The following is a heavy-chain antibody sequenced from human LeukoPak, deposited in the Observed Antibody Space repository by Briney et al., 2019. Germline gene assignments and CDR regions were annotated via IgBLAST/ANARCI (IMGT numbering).Heavy chain of an antibody. Sequence: SETLSLTCAVYGGSFSGYYWSWIRQPPGKGLDWIGYIYYSGSTYYNPSLKSRVTISVDTSKNQFSLKLSSVTAADTAVYYCARSYCSSTSCYGPSSYFDYWGQGTLVTVSS. D-gene: IGHD2-2*01. V-gene: IGHV4-30-4*01. CDR2: IYYSGST. J-gene: IGHJ4*02. CDR3: ARSYCSSTSCYGPSSYFDY. CDR1: GGSFSGYY.